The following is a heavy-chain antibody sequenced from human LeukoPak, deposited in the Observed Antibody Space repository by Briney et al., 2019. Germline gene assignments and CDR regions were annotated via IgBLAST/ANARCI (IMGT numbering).Heavy chain of an antibody. CDR1: GYTFTSYG. CDR3: ARESLGYCSSTSCYRDAFDI. D-gene: IGHD2-2*02. CDR2: ISAYNGNT. Sequence: ASVKVSCKASGYTFTSYGISWVRQAPGQGLEWMGWISAYNGNTNYAQKLQGRVTMTTDTSTSTAYMELRSLRSDDTAVYYCARESLGYCSSTSCYRDAFDIWGQGTMVTVSS. J-gene: IGHJ3*02. V-gene: IGHV1-18*01.